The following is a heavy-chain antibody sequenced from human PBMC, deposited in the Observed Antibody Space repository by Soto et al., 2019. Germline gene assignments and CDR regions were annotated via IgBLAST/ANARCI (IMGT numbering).Heavy chain of an antibody. D-gene: IGHD4-17*01. V-gene: IGHV4-39*07. CDR2: IYYSGST. J-gene: IGHJ3*02. CDR3: ARGLRGTTVTPDAFDI. CDR1: GGSISISSDY. Sequence: ETLSLTCTVCGGSISISSDYWGWIRQPPGKGLEWIGSIYYSGSTNYNPSLKSRVTISVDTSKNQFSLKLSSVTAADTAVYYCARGLRGTTVTPDAFDIWGQGTMVTVS.